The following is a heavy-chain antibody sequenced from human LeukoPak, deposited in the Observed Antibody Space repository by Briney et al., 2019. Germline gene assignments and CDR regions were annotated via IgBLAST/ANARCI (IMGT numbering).Heavy chain of an antibody. J-gene: IGHJ3*02. CDR2: ISASGTGT. D-gene: IGHD6-19*01. V-gene: IGHV3-23*01. Sequence: PGGSRRLSCAPSGFTSSNDALRWVRQAPGKGLEWVSSISASGTGTYYADSVKGRFTTSRDNSKMTVYLQMSSLRAEDTAVYYCAKDSGNSGWSVDNWGQGTMVTVSS. CDR3: AKDSGNSGWSVDN. CDR1: GFTSSNDA.